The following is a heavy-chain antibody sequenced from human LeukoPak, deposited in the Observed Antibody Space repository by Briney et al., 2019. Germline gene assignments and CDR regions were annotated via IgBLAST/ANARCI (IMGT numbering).Heavy chain of an antibody. CDR2: IYYSGST. D-gene: IGHD3-22*01. Sequence: SETLSLTCTLSAGSISSSSYYWGWIRQPPGKGLEWFGSIYYSGSTYYNPSLKSRVTISVDTSKNQFSLKQSSVTAAGTAVYYCAREVRRSGYWASRGMDVWGKGTTVTVSS. J-gene: IGHJ6*04. CDR3: AREVRRSGYWASRGMDV. V-gene: IGHV4-39*07. CDR1: AGSISSSSYY.